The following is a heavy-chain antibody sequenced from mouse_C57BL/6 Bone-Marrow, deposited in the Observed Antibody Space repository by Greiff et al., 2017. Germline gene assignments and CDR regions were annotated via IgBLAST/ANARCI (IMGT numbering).Heavy chain of an antibody. Sequence: EVKVVESGGGLVKPGGSLKLSCAASGFTFSSYTLSWVRQTPEKRLEWVATISGGGGNTYYPDSVKGRFTISRDNAKNTLYLQMSSLRSEDTALYYCARQEVYYGSSYVYFDYRSQGTTHTVTS. CDR2: ISGGGGNT. D-gene: IGHD1-1*01. J-gene: IGHJ2*01. CDR1: GFTFSSYT. V-gene: IGHV5-9*01. CDR3: ARQEVYYGSSYVYFDY.